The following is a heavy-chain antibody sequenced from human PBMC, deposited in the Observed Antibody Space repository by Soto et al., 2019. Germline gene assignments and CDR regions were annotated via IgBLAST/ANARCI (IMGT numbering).Heavy chain of an antibody. CDR2: MNPNSGNT. V-gene: IGHV1-8*01. CDR1: GYTFTSYD. CDR3: ARGINRRNYYYYYMDV. Sequence: ASVKVSCKASGYTFTSYDINWVRQATGQGLEWMGWMNPNSGNTGYAQKFQGRVTMTRNTSISTAYMELSSLRSEDMAVYYCARGINRRNYYYYYMDVWGKGTTVTVSS. J-gene: IGHJ6*03.